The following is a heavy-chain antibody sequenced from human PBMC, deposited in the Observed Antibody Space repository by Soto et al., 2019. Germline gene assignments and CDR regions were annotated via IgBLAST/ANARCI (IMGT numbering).Heavy chain of an antibody. CDR2: ISYDGSNK. CDR3: AKDPSSSWSNFDY. Sequence: QVQLVESGGGVVQPGRSLRLSCAASGFTFSSYGMHWVRQAPGKGLEWVAVISYDGSNKYYADSVKGRFTISRDNSKNTLYLQMNSLRAEDTAVYYCAKDPSSSWSNFDYWGQGTLVTVSS. D-gene: IGHD6-13*01. J-gene: IGHJ4*02. CDR1: GFTFSSYG. V-gene: IGHV3-30*18.